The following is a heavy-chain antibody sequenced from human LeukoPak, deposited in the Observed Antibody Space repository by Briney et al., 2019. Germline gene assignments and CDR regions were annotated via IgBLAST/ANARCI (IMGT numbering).Heavy chain of an antibody. V-gene: IGHV4-34*01. CDR3: AKDGGQWELAPDH. CDR2: INHRGSN. D-gene: IGHD1-26*01. CDR1: GGSFSGYH. J-gene: IGHJ4*02. Sequence: SERMSLTSPVDGGSFSGYHCRWIRPPAENGLEWIGEINHRGSNNYNPSLKSRVTISKDKSKNQFSLKLTSVTAADTAVYYCAKDGGQWELAPDHWGQGTLVTVSS.